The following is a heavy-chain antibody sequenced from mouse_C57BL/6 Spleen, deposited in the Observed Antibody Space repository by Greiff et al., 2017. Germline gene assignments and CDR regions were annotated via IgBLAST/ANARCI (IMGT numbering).Heavy chain of an antibody. CDR2: IYPGSGST. CDR3: ARGPYDNGSNSDY. V-gene: IGHV1-55*01. CDR1: GYTFTSYW. Sequence: VQLQQPGAELVKPGASVKMSCTASGYTFTSYWITWVKQRPGQGLEWIGEIYPGSGSTNYNEKFKSKATLTVDTSSSTAYMQLSSLTSEDSAVDYCARGPYDNGSNSDYWGQGTTLTVSS. D-gene: IGHD2-3*01. J-gene: IGHJ2*01.